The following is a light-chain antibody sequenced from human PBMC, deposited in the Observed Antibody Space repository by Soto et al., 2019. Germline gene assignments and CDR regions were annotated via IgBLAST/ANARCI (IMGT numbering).Light chain of an antibody. CDR1: QSVSSY. Sequence: EIVLTQSPATLSLSPGERATLSCRASQSVSSYLAWYQQKPGQAPRLLFYGASTRATGLPARFSGTGSGTEFTLTISSLQSEDFAVYYCQQYNSWPLTFGGGTKVDIK. V-gene: IGKV3-15*01. CDR3: QQYNSWPLT. CDR2: GAS. J-gene: IGKJ4*01.